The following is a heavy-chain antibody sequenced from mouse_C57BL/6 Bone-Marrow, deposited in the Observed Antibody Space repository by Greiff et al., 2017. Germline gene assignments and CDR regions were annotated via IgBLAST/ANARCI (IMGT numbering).Heavy chain of an antibody. J-gene: IGHJ1*03. Sequence: VQLQQPGAELVKPGASVKVSCKASGYTFTSYWMHWVKQRPGQGLEWIGRLHPSDSDTNYNQKFKGKATLTVEKSSSPAYMQRSSLTSADAAFYYCAIFCYYWYFDVWGTGTTVTVSS. CDR1: GYTFTSYW. CDR2: LHPSDSDT. CDR3: AIFCYYWYFDV. V-gene: IGHV1-74*01.